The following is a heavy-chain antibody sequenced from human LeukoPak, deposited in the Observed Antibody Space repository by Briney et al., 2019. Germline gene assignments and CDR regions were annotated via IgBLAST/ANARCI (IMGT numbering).Heavy chain of an antibody. V-gene: IGHV3-11*01. Sequence: PGGSLRLSCAASGFTFSDSFMNWIHQASGKGLEWLSYISHSGSNLDYAESVRGRFTISRDNANHSLYLQINSLRAEDTAVYYCARGDSSGVPDYWGQGTLVTVSS. CDR3: ARGDSSGVPDY. CDR2: ISHSGSNL. J-gene: IGHJ4*02. D-gene: IGHD3-22*01. CDR1: GFTFSDSF.